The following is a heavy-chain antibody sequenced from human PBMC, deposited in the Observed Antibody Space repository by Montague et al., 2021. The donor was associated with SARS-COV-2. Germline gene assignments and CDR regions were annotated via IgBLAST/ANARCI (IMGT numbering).Heavy chain of an antibody. V-gene: IGHV3-21*01. CDR1: GFTFSSYS. J-gene: IGHJ6*02. CDR3: ASELHPNYYYGMDV. D-gene: IGHD4-11*01. CDR2: ISSSSSYI. Sequence: SLRLSCAASGFTFSSYSMNWVRQAPGKGLEWVSSISSSSSYIYYADSVKGRFTISRDNAKNLLYLQMNSLRAEDTAVYYCASELHPNYYYGMDVWGQGTTVTVSS.